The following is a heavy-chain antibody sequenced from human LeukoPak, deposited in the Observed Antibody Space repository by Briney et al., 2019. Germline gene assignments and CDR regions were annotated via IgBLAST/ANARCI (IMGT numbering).Heavy chain of an antibody. V-gene: IGHV4-34*01. Sequence: PSETLSLTCAVYGGSFSGYYWSWIRQPSGKGLEWIGEINHSVSTNYNPSPKSRVTISVDTSKNQFSLKLSSVTAADTAVYYCARRSYYFDYWGQGTLVTVSS. CDR1: GGSFSGYY. CDR3: ARRSYYFDY. CDR2: INHSVST. J-gene: IGHJ4*02.